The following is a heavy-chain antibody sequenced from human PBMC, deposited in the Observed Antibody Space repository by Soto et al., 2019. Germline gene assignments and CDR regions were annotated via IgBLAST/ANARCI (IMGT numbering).Heavy chain of an antibody. D-gene: IGHD5-12*01. V-gene: IGHV3-30-3*01. Sequence: GGSLRLSCAAPGFTFSSYAMHWVRQAPGKGLEWVAVISYDGSNKYYADSVKGRFTISRDNSKNTLYLQMNSLRAEDTAVYYCARDGDGYNYYFDYWGQGTLVTVSS. CDR3: ARDGDGYNYYFDY. CDR2: ISYDGSNK. J-gene: IGHJ4*02. CDR1: GFTFSSYA.